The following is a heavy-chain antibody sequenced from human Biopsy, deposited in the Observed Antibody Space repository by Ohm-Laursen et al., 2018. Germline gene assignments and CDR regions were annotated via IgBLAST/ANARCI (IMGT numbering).Heavy chain of an antibody. Sequence: SQTLSLTCAVYNVSFSSFYWSWIRQPPGKGLEWIGEISHTGSTNYNPPLKSRVFMSVDTSRSQFSLKLSSVTAADTAVYYCARDCDTSGYYYVSWGQGTLVTVSS. V-gene: IGHV4-34*01. J-gene: IGHJ5*02. CDR1: NVSFSSFY. CDR2: ISHTGST. D-gene: IGHD3-22*01. CDR3: ARDCDTSGYYYVS.